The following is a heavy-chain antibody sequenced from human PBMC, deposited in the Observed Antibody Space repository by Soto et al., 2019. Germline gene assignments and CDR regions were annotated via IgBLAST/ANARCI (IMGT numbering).Heavy chain of an antibody. CDR2: ISGSGGST. CDR3: TKNALQGAVAGPNWFDP. V-gene: IGHV3-23*01. Sequence: EVQLLESGGGLVEPGGSLRLSCAASGFTFSNYAMNWVRQAPGKVLEWVSAISGSGGSTYYADSVKGRFTISRDIYKNTLYVQMNSLRAEDTAVYYCTKNALQGAVAGPNWFDPWGQGTLVTVSS. J-gene: IGHJ5*02. D-gene: IGHD6-19*01. CDR1: GFTFSNYA.